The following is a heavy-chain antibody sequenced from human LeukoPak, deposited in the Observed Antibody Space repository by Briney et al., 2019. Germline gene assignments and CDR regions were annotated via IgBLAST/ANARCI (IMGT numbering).Heavy chain of an antibody. Sequence: GASVRLSCKASGYTFTSYAISWVRQAPGQGLERMGWISAYNGNTNYAQRLQGRVTMTTDTSTSTAYMELRSLRSDDTAVYYCARGDMGPGFDPWGQGTLVTVSS. J-gene: IGHJ5*02. V-gene: IGHV1-18*01. D-gene: IGHD3-9*01. CDR1: GYTFTSYA. CDR3: ARGDMGPGFDP. CDR2: ISAYNGNT.